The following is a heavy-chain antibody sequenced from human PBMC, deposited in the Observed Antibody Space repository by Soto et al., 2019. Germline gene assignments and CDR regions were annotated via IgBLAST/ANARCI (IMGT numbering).Heavy chain of an antibody. D-gene: IGHD2-2*01. J-gene: IGHJ4*02. CDR1: GFTFSSCA. CDR3: AKDVYCSNTSCSFDY. Sequence: EVQLLESGGGVVQPGGSLRLSCAASGFTFSSCAVTWVRQAPGKGLEWVSGISGSAGSTYYADSVKGRFTISRDNSKNTLYLQMNNLRAEDTDGYYCAKDVYCSNTSCSFDYWGQGTLVTVSS. CDR2: ISGSAGST. V-gene: IGHV3-23*01.